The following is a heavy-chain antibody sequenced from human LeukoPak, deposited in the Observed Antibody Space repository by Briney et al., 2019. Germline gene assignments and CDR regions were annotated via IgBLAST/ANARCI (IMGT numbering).Heavy chain of an antibody. CDR2: IKQGGSEK. V-gene: IGHV3-7*01. Sequence: PGGSLRLSCAASGFTFSSYWMSWVRQAPGKGLEWVANIKQGGSEKYYVDSVKGRFTISRDNAKNSLYLQMNSLRAEDTAVYYCARVLYCSGGSCYYFDYWGQGTLVTVSS. D-gene: IGHD2-15*01. CDR1: GFTFSSYW. J-gene: IGHJ4*02. CDR3: ARVLYCSGGSCYYFDY.